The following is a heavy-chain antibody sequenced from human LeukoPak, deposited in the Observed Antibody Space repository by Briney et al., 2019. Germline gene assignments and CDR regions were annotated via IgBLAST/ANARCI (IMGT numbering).Heavy chain of an antibody. J-gene: IGHJ4*02. Sequence: SDPVSLPCSVWSGTISRSRFNWRRFSQPPAKGLEWIGKVYYCGTSYDNPSLKRRVTISVDTSKNQFSLKLSAVTAADTAVYYCARLQGADKRQLDYWGEGTLVTVSS. CDR2: VYYCGTS. D-gene: IGHD1-1*01. CDR1: SGTISRSRFN. V-gene: IGHV4-39*01. CDR3: ARLQGADKRQLDY.